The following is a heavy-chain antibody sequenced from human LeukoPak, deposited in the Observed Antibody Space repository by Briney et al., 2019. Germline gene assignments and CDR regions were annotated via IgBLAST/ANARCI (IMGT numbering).Heavy chain of an antibody. CDR1: GFTFNNYA. J-gene: IGHJ4*02. D-gene: IGHD6-13*01. CDR3: ARSIPYGTTWYGRSDY. Sequence: GGSLRLSCAGSGFTFNNYAMSWVRRAPRKGLEWVANIKPDGTTKFYVDSVKGRFTISRDNALNSLYLQMNSLRAEDTAIYYCARSIPYGTTWYGRSDYWGQGTLVTVSS. V-gene: IGHV3-7*03. CDR2: IKPDGTTK.